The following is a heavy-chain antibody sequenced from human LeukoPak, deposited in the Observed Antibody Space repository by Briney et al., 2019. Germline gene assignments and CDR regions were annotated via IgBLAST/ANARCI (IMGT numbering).Heavy chain of an antibody. CDR2: VFDSGGT. CDR3: ARGYSSSWNYFDY. J-gene: IGHJ4*02. V-gene: IGHV4-59*01. CDR1: GGSISNYW. Sequence: TETLSLTCTVSGGSISNYWWSWIRQPPGKGLEWIGYVFDSGGTNYNPSLKSRVTISVDTSKKQFSLKLSSVTAADAAVYYCARGYSSSWNYFDYWGQGTLVTVSS. D-gene: IGHD6-13*01.